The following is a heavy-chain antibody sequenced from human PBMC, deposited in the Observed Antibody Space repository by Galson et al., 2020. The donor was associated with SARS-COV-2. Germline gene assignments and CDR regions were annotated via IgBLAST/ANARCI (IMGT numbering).Heavy chain of an antibody. CDR3: ARDHGSGSFYYYYYYGMDV. V-gene: IGHV1-46*01. CDR2: INPSGGST. CDR1: GYTFTSYY. Sequence: ASVKVSCKASGYTFTSYYMHWVRQAPGQGLEWMGIINPSGGSTSYAQKFQGRVTMTRDTSTSTVYMELSSLRSEDTAVYYCARDHGSGSFYYYYYYGMDVWGQGTTVTVSS. D-gene: IGHD3-10*01. J-gene: IGHJ6*02.